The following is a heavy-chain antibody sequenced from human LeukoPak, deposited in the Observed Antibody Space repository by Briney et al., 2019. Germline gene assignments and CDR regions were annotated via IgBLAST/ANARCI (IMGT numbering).Heavy chain of an antibody. CDR2: ISAYNGNT. CDR3: AREVKAMATYYYYYGVDV. J-gene: IGHJ6*02. D-gene: IGHD5-18*01. V-gene: IGHV1-18*01. CDR1: GYTFTSYG. Sequence: GASVKVSCKASGYTFTSYGISWVRQAPGQGLEWMGWISAYNGNTNYAQKLQGRVTMTTDTSTSTAYMELRSLRSDDTAVYYCAREVKAMATYYYYYGVDVWGQGTTVTVSS.